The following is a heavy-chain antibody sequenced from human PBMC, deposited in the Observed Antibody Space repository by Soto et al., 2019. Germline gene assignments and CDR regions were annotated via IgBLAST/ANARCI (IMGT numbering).Heavy chain of an antibody. J-gene: IGHJ4*02. CDR1: GFTFNTYA. V-gene: IGHV3-30-3*01. CDR3: ARGPRADYGDYYFDY. CDR2: ISYDGGNE. D-gene: IGHD4-17*01. Sequence: QVQLVESGGGVVQPGRSLRLSCAASGFTFNTYAMHWVRQAPGKGLEWVALISYDGGNEYYADSVKGRLTISRDNSKNTLYLQMNSLRAGDTAVYYCARGPRADYGDYYFDYWGQGTLVTVSS.